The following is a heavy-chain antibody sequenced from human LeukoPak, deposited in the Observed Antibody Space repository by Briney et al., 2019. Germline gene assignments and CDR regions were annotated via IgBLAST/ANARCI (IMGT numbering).Heavy chain of an antibody. J-gene: IGHJ6*02. V-gene: IGHV3-7*01. D-gene: IGHD6-13*01. CDR1: GFTFSSYW. CDR3: ARDLDSSRWYYYYYGMDV. Sequence: GGSLRLSCAASGFTFSSYWMSWVRQAPGKGLEWVANIKQDGSEKYYVDSVKGRFTISRDNAKNSLYLQMNSLRAEDTAVYYCARDLDSSRWYYYYYGMDVWGQGTTVTVS. CDR2: IKQDGSEK.